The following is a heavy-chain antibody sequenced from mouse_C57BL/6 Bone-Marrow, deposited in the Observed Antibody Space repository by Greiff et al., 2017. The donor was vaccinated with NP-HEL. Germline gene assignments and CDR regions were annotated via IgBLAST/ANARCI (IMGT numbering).Heavy chain of an antibody. CDR2: IDPEDGET. CDR1: GFNIKDYY. CDR3: ALEGGSSYEFAY. Sequence: DVQLVESGAELVKPGASVKLSCTASGFNIKDYYMHWVKQRTEQGLEWIGRIDPEDGETKYAPKFQGKATITADTSSNTAYLQLSSLTSEDTAVYYCALEGGSSYEFAYWGQGTLVTVSA. V-gene: IGHV14-2*01. D-gene: IGHD1-1*01. J-gene: IGHJ3*01.